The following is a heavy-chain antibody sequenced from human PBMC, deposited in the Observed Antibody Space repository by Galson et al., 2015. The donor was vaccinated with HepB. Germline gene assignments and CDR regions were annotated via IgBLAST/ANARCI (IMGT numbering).Heavy chain of an antibody. CDR3: ARLGPGIAARGAWAMARGPFDP. CDR2: IDPSDSYT. D-gene: IGHD6-6*01. CDR1: GYSFTSYW. Sequence: QSGAEVKKPGESLRISCKGSGYSFTSYWISWVRQMPGKGLEWMGRIDPSDSYTNYSPSFQGHVTISADKSISTAYLQWSSLKASDTAMYYCARLGPGIAARGAWAMARGPFDPWGQGTLVTVSS. J-gene: IGHJ5*02. V-gene: IGHV5-10-1*01.